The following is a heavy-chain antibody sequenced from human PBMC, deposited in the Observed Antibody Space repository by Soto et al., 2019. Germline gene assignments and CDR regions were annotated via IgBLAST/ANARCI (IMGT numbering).Heavy chain of an antibody. Sequence: ASVKVSCKASGYTFTSYGISWVRQAPGQGLEWMGWISAYNGNTNYAQKLQGRVTMTTDTSTSTAYMELRSLRSDDTAVYYCAREGLAAAAINEGMDVWGQGATVTVSS. CDR1: GYTFTSYG. CDR3: AREGLAAAAINEGMDV. CDR2: ISAYNGNT. J-gene: IGHJ6*02. V-gene: IGHV1-18*04. D-gene: IGHD6-13*01.